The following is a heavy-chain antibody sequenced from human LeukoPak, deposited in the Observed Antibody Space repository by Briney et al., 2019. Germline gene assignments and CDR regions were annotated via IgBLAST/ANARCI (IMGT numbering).Heavy chain of an antibody. J-gene: IGHJ3*02. CDR3: ASELSGYCSGGSCLPDAFDI. Sequence: ASVKVSCKASGGTFSSYAISWVRQAPGQGLEWMGGIIPIFGTANYAQKFQGRVTITADESTSTAYMELRSLRSDDTAVYYCASELSGYCSGGSCLPDAFDIWGQGTMVTVSS. CDR1: GGTFSSYA. CDR2: IIPIFGTA. D-gene: IGHD2-15*01. V-gene: IGHV1-69*13.